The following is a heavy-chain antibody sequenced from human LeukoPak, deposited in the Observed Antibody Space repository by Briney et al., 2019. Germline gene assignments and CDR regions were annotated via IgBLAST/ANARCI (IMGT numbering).Heavy chain of an antibody. CDR1: GFPFNNYW. CDR3: AKALDWFDP. CDR2: ISGSGGST. V-gene: IGHV3-23*01. Sequence: GGSLRLSCAASGFPFNNYWMHWVRQAPGKGPEWVSAISGSGGSTYYADSVKGRFTISRDNSKNTLYLQMNSLRAEDTAVYYCAKALDWFDPWGQGTLVTVSS. J-gene: IGHJ5*02.